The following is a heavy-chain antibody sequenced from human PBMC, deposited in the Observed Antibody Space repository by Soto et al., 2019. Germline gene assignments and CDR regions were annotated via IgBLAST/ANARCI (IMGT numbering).Heavy chain of an antibody. D-gene: IGHD3-16*01. CDR3: ATDMTPRAPRPDR. J-gene: IGHJ5*02. CDR1: GFTLSDYS. V-gene: IGHV3-30*02. Sequence: GGSLRLSCAASGFTLSDYSMHWVRQAPGKGLEWVARIRYDGRDKYYADSVKGRFNISRDLSKNTLYLQMNGLRVDDTAVYYCATDMTPRAPRPDRWGQGTLVTVSS. CDR2: IRYDGRDK.